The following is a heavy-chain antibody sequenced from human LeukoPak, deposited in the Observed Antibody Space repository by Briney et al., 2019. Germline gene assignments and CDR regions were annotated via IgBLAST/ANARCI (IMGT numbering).Heavy chain of an antibody. CDR2: INWNGGST. CDR1: GFTFDDHG. V-gene: IGHV3-20*04. CDR3: ARLDASGLDY. J-gene: IGHJ4*02. Sequence: GGSLRLSCAASGFTFDDHGMSWVRQAPGKGLEWVSGINWNGGSTDYADSVKGRFTISRDNAKNSLYLQMNSLRADDTAVYYCARLDASGLDYWGQGTLVTVSS. D-gene: IGHD6-19*01.